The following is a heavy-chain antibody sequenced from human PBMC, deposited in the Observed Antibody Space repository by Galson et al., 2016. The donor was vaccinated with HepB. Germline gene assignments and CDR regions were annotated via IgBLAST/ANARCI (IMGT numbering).Heavy chain of an antibody. Sequence: PALVKPTQTLTLTCTCSGFSLTTRGVGVGWIRQPPGKALEWLALIYWSEDKRYSPSLKSRLTITKDTSKRQVVLTMTNMDPVETATYYGTRRMIGTGAFDVWGQEAMVTVS. CDR3: TRRMIGTGAFDV. CDR1: GFSLTTRGVG. CDR2: IYWSEDK. J-gene: IGHJ3*01. V-gene: IGHV2-5*01. D-gene: IGHD2-21*01.